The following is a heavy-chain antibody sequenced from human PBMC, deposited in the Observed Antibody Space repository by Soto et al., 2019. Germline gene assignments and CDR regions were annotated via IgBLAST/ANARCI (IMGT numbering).Heavy chain of an antibody. V-gene: IGHV4-34*01. CDR3: ARRPEGDFWSGYYGDNWFDP. CDR1: GGSFSGYY. J-gene: IGHJ5*02. CDR2: INHSGST. Sequence: SETLSLTCAVYGGSFSGYYWSWIRQPPGKGLEWIGEINHSGSTNYNPSLKSRVTISVDTSKNQFSLKLSSVAAADTAVYYCARRPEGDFWSGYYGDNWFDPWGQGTLVTVSS. D-gene: IGHD3-3*01.